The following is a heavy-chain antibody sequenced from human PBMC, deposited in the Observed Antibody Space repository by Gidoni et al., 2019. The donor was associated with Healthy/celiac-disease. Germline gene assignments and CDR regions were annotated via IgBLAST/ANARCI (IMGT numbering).Heavy chain of an antibody. CDR3: ARGPPRGAFDY. CDR1: GYTFTSYY. J-gene: IGHJ4*02. V-gene: IGHV1-46*01. CDR2: INPSGGST. Sequence: QVKLVQSGAEGKKPGASVKGSCKASGYTFTSYYMHWVRQAPGQGREWMGIINPSGGSTSYAQKSQGRVTMTRDTSTSTVYMELSSLRSEDTAVYSCARGPPRGAFDYWGQGTLVTVSS.